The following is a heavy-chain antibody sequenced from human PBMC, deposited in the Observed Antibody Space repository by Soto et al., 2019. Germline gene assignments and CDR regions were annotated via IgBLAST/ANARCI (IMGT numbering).Heavy chain of an antibody. J-gene: IGHJ4*02. CDR2: ITTTVDTS. CDR3: AKVLEYRDGSSFYYFGS. CDR1: RLTFSDFA. D-gene: IGHD6-6*01. V-gene: IGHV3-23*01. Sequence: GGSLRLSWSTSRLTFSDFAMNWVRQTPGKRLERLSIITTTVDTSYYADSVKGRFTISRDNSKSMLYVQMNNLRVDDTAIYFCAKVLEYRDGSSFYYFGSRGQGAPATVSS.